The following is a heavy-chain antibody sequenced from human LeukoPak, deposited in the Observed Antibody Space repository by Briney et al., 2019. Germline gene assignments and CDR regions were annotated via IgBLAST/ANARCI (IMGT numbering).Heavy chain of an antibody. D-gene: IGHD6-13*01. V-gene: IGHV3-74*01. CDR3: ARGVGSSWPGWFDP. J-gene: IGHJ5*02. CDR1: AFTFSSYW. Sequence: GGSLRLSCAASAFTFSSYWMHWVRQAPGKGLVWVSRINSDGSSTSYADSVKGRFTISRDNAKNSLYLQMNSLRAEDTAVYYCARGVGSSWPGWFDPWGQGTLVTVSS. CDR2: INSDGSST.